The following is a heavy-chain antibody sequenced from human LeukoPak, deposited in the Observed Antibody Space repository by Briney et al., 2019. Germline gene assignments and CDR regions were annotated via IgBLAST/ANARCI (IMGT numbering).Heavy chain of an antibody. Sequence: GGALSLSCAGSGFTFSNYWMRWVRGAPGKGREGGGNIKEEGSEKYNVDAGKGRFTISTDNPRNSLYLQMNSLRAEDTAVSYCPRGRQLGYWGRGILVTVSS. CDR1: GFTFSNYW. CDR2: IKEEGSEK. CDR3: PRGRQLGY. V-gene: IGHV3-7*01. D-gene: IGHD6-13*01. J-gene: IGHJ4*02.